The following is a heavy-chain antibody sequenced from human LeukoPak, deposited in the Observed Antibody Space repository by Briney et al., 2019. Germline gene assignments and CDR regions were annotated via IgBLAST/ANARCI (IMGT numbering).Heavy chain of an antibody. CDR2: ISAYNGNT. CDR1: GYTFTSYG. V-gene: IGHV1-18*01. D-gene: IGHD1-26*01. CDR3: ARDRSYPSSDAFDI. Sequence: ASVKVSCKASGYTFTSYGISWVRQAPGQGLEWMGWISAYNGNTNYAQKLQGRVTMTTDTSTSTAYMELRSLRSDDTAVYYCARDRSYPSSDAFDIWGQGTMVTVSS. J-gene: IGHJ3*02.